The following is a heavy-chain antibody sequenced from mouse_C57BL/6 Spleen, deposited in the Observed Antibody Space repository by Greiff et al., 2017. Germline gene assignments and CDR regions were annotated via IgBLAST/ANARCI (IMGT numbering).Heavy chain of an antibody. CDR2: IYPGDGDT. CDR3: ARSSYGNFYFDY. J-gene: IGHJ2*01. D-gene: IGHD2-1*01. CDR1: GYAFSSSW. Sequence: VQLQQSGPELVKPGASVKISCKASGYAFSSSWMNWVKQRPGKGIEWIGRIYPGDGDTNYNGKFKGKATLTADKSSSTAYMQLSSLTSDDAAVYFFARSSYGNFYFDYWGQGTTLTVSS. V-gene: IGHV1-82*01.